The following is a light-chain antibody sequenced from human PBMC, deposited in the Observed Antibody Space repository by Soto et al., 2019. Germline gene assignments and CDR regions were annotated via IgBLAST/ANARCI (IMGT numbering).Light chain of an antibody. J-gene: IGKJ4*01. CDR3: QQYNNWPRAT. CDR2: GAS. V-gene: IGKV3-15*01. Sequence: EIVMTQSPATLSVSPGGRATLSCRASQSISGTLAWYQQKPGQAPRLLIHGASTRAPGFPARFSGSGSGTDFTLTISSLQSEDFGVYYCQQYNNWPRATFGGGTKVDIK. CDR1: QSISGT.